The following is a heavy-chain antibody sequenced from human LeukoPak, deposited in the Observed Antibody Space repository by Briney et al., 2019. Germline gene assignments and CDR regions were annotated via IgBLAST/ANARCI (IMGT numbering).Heavy chain of an antibody. CDR3: ARLGSTGYYDSSGSRRAALDY. CDR1: GGSISSGSYY. CDR2: IYYSGIT. J-gene: IGHJ4*02. V-gene: IGHV4-39*01. D-gene: IGHD3-22*01. Sequence: SETLSLTCTVSGGSISSGSYYWGWIRQPPGKGLEWIGCIYYSGITYYNPSLKSRVTISVDTSKNQFSLKLSSVTAADTAVYYCARLGSTGYYDSSGSRRAALDYWGQGTLVTVSS.